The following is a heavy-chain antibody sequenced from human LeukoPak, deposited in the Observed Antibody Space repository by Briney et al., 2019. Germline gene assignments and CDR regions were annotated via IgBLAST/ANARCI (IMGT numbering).Heavy chain of an antibody. J-gene: IGHJ4*02. CDR1: GFTFSSYW. CDR2: IKQDGSEK. CDR3: GRVKFYDFWGGYLSRGEDKMGEY. Sequence: PGGSLRLSCAASGFTFSSYWMSWVRQAPGKGLEWVANIKQDGSEKYYVDSVKGRFTISRDNAKNSLYLQMNSLRAEDTAVYYCGRVKFYDFWGGYLSRGEDKMGEYWGQGTLVTVSS. D-gene: IGHD3-3*01. V-gene: IGHV3-7*01.